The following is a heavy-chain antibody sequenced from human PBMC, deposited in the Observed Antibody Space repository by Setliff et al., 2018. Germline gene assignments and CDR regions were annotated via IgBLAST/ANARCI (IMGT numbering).Heavy chain of an antibody. Sequence: SETLSLTCDVSGYSISSGYYWGWIRQPPGKGLEWIGSIYHSGSTCYDPSLKSRVTISVDTSKNQFSLKLSSVTAADTAVYYCARGLNYYDSSGYHYYFDYWGQGTLVTVSS. CDR2: IYHSGST. J-gene: IGHJ4*02. CDR3: ARGLNYYDSSGYHYYFDY. V-gene: IGHV4-38-2*01. CDR1: GYSISSGYY. D-gene: IGHD3-22*01.